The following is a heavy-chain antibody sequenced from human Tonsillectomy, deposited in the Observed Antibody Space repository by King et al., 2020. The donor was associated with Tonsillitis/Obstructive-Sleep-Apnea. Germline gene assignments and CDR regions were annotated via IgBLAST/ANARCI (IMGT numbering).Heavy chain of an antibody. CDR1: GFTFSSYA. Sequence: VQLVESGGGVVQPGRSLRLSCAASGFTFSSYAMHWVRQAPGKGLEWVALISYDGNNKYYADSVKGRFTISRDNYKKTLYLQMNSLRAEDTAVYYCARTPHDYPWGYYYYMDVWGKGTTVTVAS. CDR2: ISYDGNNK. D-gene: IGHD4-11*01. V-gene: IGHV3-30*04. J-gene: IGHJ6*03. CDR3: ARTPHDYPWGYYYYMDV.